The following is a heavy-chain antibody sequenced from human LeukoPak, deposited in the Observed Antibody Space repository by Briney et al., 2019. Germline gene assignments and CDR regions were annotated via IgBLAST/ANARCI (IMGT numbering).Heavy chain of an antibody. V-gene: IGHV3-21*01. J-gene: IGHJ6*02. CDR1: GFTFSSYS. Sequence: GGSLRLSCAASGFTFSSYSMNWVRQAPGKGLEWVSSISSSSSYIYYADSVKGRFTISRDNAKNSLYLQMNSLRAEDTAVYYCARDRGYCSSTSCSGSYGMDVWGQGTTVTVSS. CDR2: ISSSSSYI. CDR3: ARDRGYCSSTSCSGSYGMDV. D-gene: IGHD2-2*01.